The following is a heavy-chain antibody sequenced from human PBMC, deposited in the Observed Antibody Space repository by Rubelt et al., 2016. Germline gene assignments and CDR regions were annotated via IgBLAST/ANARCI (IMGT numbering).Heavy chain of an antibody. V-gene: IGHV3-48*01. CDR3: AKDRALILGATVNYFDY. CDR1: GFTFSSYS. D-gene: IGHD1-26*01. Sequence: EVQLVESGGGLVQPGGSLRLSCAASGFTFSSYSMNWVRQAPGKGLEWVSYISSSSSTIYYADSVKCRFTISRDNSKNTLYLEMNSRRAEDTAVYYCAKDRALILGATVNYFDYWGQGTLVTVSS. J-gene: IGHJ4*02. CDR2: ISSSSSTI.